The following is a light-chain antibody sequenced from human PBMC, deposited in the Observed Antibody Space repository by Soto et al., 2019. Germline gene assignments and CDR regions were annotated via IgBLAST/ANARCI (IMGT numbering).Light chain of an antibody. J-gene: IGKJ4*01. CDR1: QDISSY. CDR2: AAS. V-gene: IGKV1-9*01. Sequence: DIQLTQSPSFLSASVGDRVTITCRTSQDISSYLAWYQQKPGKAPQLLISAASTLQSGVPSRFSGSGSGTEFPLTISSLQPEDFATYYCQKLKSYPLSSGGGTKVEI. CDR3: QKLKSYPLS.